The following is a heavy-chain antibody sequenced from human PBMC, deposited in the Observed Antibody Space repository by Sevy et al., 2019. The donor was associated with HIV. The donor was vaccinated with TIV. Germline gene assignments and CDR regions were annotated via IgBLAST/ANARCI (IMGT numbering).Heavy chain of an antibody. J-gene: IGHJ5*02. V-gene: IGHV5-51*01. CDR3: ARSQLYSSSLRGFWFDP. CDR2: IYPGDSDT. Sequence: GESLKISCKGSGYSFTSYWIGWVRQMPGKGLEWMGIIYPGDSDTRYSPSFQGQVTISADKSISTAYLQWSNLKASDTAMYYCARSQLYSSSLRGFWFDPWGQGTLVTVSS. D-gene: IGHD6-6*01. CDR1: GYSFTSYW.